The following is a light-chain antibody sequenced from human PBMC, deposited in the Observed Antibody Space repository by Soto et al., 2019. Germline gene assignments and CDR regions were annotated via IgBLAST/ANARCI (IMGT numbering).Light chain of an antibody. CDR1: QSVSNNY. J-gene: IGKJ1*01. CDR3: QQYGASPWT. V-gene: IGKV3-20*01. Sequence: EIVLTQSPGTLSLSPGERATLSCRASQSVSNNYLAWYQQKPGQAPRLLIYAASNRAAGIPDRFSGSGSGSDFTLTISRLEPEDVAVYYCQQYGASPWTFGQGSKVEIK. CDR2: AAS.